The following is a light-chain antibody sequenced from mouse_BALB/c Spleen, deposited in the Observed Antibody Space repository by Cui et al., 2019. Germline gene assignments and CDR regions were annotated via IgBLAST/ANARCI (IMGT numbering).Light chain of an antibody. CDR2: RTS. J-gene: IGKJ1*01. Sequence: ENVFTQSPAIMAASLGQKVTMTCSASSSVSSSYLHWYQQKSGASPKPLIHRTSNLASGVPARFSGSGSGTSYSLTISSVEAEDDATYYCQQWSGYPLTFGGGTKLEIK. CDR1: SSVSSSY. V-gene: IGKV4-58*01. CDR3: QQWSGYPLT.